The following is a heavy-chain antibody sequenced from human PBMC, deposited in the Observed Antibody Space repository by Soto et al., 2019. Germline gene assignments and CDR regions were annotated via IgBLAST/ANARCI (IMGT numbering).Heavy chain of an antibody. J-gene: IGHJ5*02. D-gene: IGHD1-1*01. Sequence: GGSLRLSCAASGFSFSDYYMTWIRQAPGKGLEWVSYISSTGTYTNYADSVKGRFTISRDNAKNSLYLQMNSLRAEDTAVYYCVRCWGTGDGSNFGYNWLDAWGQGTLVTVSS. CDR2: ISSTGTYT. CDR1: GFSFSDYY. CDR3: VRCWGTGDGSNFGYNWLDA. V-gene: IGHV3-11*06.